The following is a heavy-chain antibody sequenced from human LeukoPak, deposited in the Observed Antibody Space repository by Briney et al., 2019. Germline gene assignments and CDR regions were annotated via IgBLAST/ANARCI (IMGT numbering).Heavy chain of an antibody. CDR1: GFTFSRYW. V-gene: IGHV3-74*01. D-gene: IGHD2-15*01. Sequence: GGSLRLSCAASGFTFSRYWMHWVRQAPGKGLVWVSRINSDGSSTSYADSVKGRFTISRDNSKNTLYLQMNSLRAEDTAVYYCARDSLEGSCYFDYWGQGTLVTVSS. J-gene: IGHJ4*02. CDR3: ARDSLEGSCYFDY. CDR2: INSDGSST.